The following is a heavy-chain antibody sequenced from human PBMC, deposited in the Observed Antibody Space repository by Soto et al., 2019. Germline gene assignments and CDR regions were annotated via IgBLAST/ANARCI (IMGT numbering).Heavy chain of an antibody. CDR3: ARGPPAIVKFDP. CDR1: GYTFTSYA. J-gene: IGHJ5*02. CDR2: INAGNGNT. Sequence: QLVQSGAEVKKPGASVKVSCKASGYTFTSYAMHWVRQAPGERLEWMGWINAGNGNTKYSQKFQGRVTITRDTSASTAYMELSSLRSEDTAVYFCARGPPAIVKFDPWGQGTLVIVSS. D-gene: IGHD2-2*01. V-gene: IGHV1-3*01.